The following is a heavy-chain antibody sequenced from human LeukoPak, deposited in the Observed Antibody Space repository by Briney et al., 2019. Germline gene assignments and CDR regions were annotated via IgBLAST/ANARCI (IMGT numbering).Heavy chain of an antibody. CDR3: GKGAVASQLYYYGMDV. V-gene: IGHV3-74*01. D-gene: IGHD6-19*01. J-gene: IGHJ6*02. CDR1: GFTFSTYW. Sequence: PGGSLRLSCAASGFTFSTYWMHWVRQAPGKGPVWVSRISSDGSSTAYADSVKGRFTTSRDNSKNTLHLQMSSLRVEDTAIYYCGKGAVASQLYYYGMDVWGQGTTVTVSS. CDR2: ISSDGSST.